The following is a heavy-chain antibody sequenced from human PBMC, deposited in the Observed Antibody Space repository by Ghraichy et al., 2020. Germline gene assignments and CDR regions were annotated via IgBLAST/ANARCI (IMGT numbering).Heavy chain of an antibody. CDR1: GFTFSSYW. V-gene: IGHV3-7*03. J-gene: IGHJ4*02. Sequence: LSLTCAASGFTFSSYWMSWVRQAPGKGLEWVANIKQDGSEKYYVDSVKGRFTISRDNAKNSLYLQMNSLRAEDTAVYYCARGGEQLVLVGVYYFDYWGQGTLVTVSS. CDR3: ARGGEQLVLVGVYYFDY. CDR2: IKQDGSEK. D-gene: IGHD6-13*01.